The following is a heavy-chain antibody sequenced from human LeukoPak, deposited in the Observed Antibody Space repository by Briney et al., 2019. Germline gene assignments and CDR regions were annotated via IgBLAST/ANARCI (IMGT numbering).Heavy chain of an antibody. CDR2: ISGSGGST. Sequence: GGSLRLSCAASGFTFSSYAMSWVRQAPGKGLEWVSAISGSGGSTYYADSVKGRFTTSRDNSKNTLYLQMNSLRAKDTAVYYCAKIPSMVRGAEVYWGQGTLVTVSS. J-gene: IGHJ4*02. CDR1: GFTFSSYA. CDR3: AKIPSMVRGAEVY. D-gene: IGHD3-10*01. V-gene: IGHV3-23*01.